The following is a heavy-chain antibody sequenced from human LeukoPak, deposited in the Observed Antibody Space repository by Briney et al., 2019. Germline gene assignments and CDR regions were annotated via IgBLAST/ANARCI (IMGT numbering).Heavy chain of an antibody. J-gene: IGHJ4*02. D-gene: IGHD1-14*01. V-gene: IGHV4-39*01. CDR3: ARQNPGADY. CDR2: IYYSGTT. Sequence: PSETLSLTCTVSGGSVSSSNYYWGWIRQPPGKGLEWIGSIYYSGTTNYNPSLKSRFAISVDTSKNQFSLRLSSVTAADTAVYYCARQNPGADYWAREPWSPSPQ. CDR1: GGSVSSSNYY.